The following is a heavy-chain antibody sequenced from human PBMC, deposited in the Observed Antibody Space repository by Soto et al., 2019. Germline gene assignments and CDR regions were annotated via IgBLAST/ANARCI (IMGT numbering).Heavy chain of an antibody. D-gene: IGHD3-9*01. CDR3: ARGEYYDILTGYHNYFVY. J-gene: IGHJ4*02. Sequence: SVKVSCKASGGTFSSYTISWVRQAPGQGLEWMGRIIPILGIANYAQKFQGRVTITADKSTSTAYMELSSLRSEDTAVYYCARGEYYDILTGYHNYFVYWGQGTLVTSPQ. CDR2: IIPILGIA. V-gene: IGHV1-69*02. CDR1: GGTFSSYT.